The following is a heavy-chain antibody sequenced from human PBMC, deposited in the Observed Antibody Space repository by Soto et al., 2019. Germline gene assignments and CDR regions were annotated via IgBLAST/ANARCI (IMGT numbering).Heavy chain of an antibody. CDR2: ISYDGSNK. CDR3: AKFPRLRTSDAFDI. Sequence: GGSLRLSCAASGFTFSSYGMHWVRQAPGKGLEWVAVISYDGSNKYYADSVKGRFTISRDNSKNTLYLQMNSLRAEDTAVYYCAKFPRLRTSDAFDIWGQGTMVTVSS. CDR1: GFTFSSYG. V-gene: IGHV3-30*18. J-gene: IGHJ3*02. D-gene: IGHD4-17*01.